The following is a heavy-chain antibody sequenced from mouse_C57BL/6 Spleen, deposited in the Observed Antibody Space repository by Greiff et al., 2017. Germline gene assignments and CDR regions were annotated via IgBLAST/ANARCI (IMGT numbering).Heavy chain of an antibody. CDR2: ISYDGSN. V-gene: IGHV3-6*01. Sequence: VQLKESGPGLVKPSQSLSLTCSVTGYSITSGYYWNWIRQFPGNKLEWMGYISYDGSNNYNPSLKNRISITRDTSKNQFFLKLNSVTTEDTATYYCARGNYEGEAMDYWGQGTSVTVSS. D-gene: IGHD2-4*01. J-gene: IGHJ4*01. CDR1: GYSITSGYY. CDR3: ARGNYEGEAMDY.